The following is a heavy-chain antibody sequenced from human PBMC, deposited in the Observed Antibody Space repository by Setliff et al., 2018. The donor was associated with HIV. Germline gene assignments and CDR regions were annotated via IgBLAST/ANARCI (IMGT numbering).Heavy chain of an antibody. J-gene: IGHJ4*02. V-gene: IGHV4-59*11. CDR2: FFQSGNT. CDR1: GASISTHD. CDR3: ARGGQLKTSHLDFWSGYPITYFDY. Sequence: SETLSLTCTVSGASISTHDWAWIRQSPGKGLEWVGNFFQSGNTNYNPSLKSRVTISVDTSNHQFSLRPTSVTPADTAVYYCARGGQLKTSHLDFWSGYPITYFDYWGQGTLVTVSS. D-gene: IGHD3-3*01.